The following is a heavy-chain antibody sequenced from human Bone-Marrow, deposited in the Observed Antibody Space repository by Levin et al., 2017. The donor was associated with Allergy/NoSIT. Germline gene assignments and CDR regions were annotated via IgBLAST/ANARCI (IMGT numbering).Heavy chain of an antibody. J-gene: IGHJ6*02. CDR3: ARDMGYEATGDGLDV. CDR2: IWYSGSRQ. V-gene: IGHV3-33*01. CDR1: GFTFTSYG. Sequence: GGSLRLSCAASGFTFTSYGMHWVRQAPGKGLEWVAVIWYSGSRQYYGESVKGRFTISRDSSKNTLFLQMNNLTVEDTAVYFCARDMGYEATGDGLDVWGQGTTVTVSS. D-gene: IGHD5-12*01.